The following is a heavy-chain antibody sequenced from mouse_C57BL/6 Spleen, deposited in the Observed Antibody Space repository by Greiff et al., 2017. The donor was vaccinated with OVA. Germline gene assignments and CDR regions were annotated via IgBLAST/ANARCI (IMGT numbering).Heavy chain of an antibody. CDR1: GYAISSSW. V-gene: IGHV1-82*01. D-gene: IGHD1-1*01. Sequence: QVQLQQSGPELVKPGASVKISCKASGYAISSSWMNWVKQRPGKGLEWIGRIYPGDGDTKYNGKFKGKATLTADKSSSTAYMQLSSLTSEDSAVYFCARDYGSRLEYFDVWGTGTTVTVSS. CDR2: IYPGDGDT. CDR3: ARDYGSRLEYFDV. J-gene: IGHJ1*03.